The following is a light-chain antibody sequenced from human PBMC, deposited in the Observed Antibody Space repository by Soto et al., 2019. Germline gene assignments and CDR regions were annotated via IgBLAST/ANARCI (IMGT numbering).Light chain of an antibody. CDR2: DNN. J-gene: IGLJ2*01. Sequence: QSALTQPPSASGSPGQSVTISCTGTSSDVGGYNYVSWYQQHPGKAPKLMIYDNNKRPSGIPDRFSGSKSGTSATLGITGLQTGDEADYYCGTWDSSLSVVFGGGTKLTVL. CDR1: SSDVGGYNY. V-gene: IGLV2-8*01. CDR3: GTWDSSLSVV.